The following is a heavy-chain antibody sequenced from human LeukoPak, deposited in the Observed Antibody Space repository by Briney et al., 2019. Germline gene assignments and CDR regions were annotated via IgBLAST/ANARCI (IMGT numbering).Heavy chain of an antibody. D-gene: IGHD3-22*01. Sequence: SGPALVKPTQTHTLTCTFSGFSLTTTGVCVTWIRQPPGKALEWLALIDWDGDKYNSTSLRTRLTISKDTSKNQVVLTMTNMDPVDTATYFCARAVGGRGSGYDYWGQGALVTVSS. J-gene: IGHJ4*02. CDR3: ARAVGGRGSGYDY. CDR2: IDWDGDK. V-gene: IGHV2-70*01. CDR1: GFSLTTTGVC.